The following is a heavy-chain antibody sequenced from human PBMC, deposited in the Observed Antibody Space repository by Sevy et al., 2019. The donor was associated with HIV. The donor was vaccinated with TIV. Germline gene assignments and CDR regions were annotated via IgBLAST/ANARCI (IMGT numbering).Heavy chain of an antibody. CDR3: ARAQQVTMLVVIGGLYFDF. CDR2: IKQDMSEK. V-gene: IGHV3-7*01. J-gene: IGHJ4*02. Sequence: GGSLILSCAASGFTFSSYWMTWVHQAPGKGLEWVANIKQDMSEKYYADSVKGRFTISRDNARNSLYLQMESLRAEDTAVYYCARAQQVTMLVVIGGLYFDFWGQGTLVTVSS. CDR1: GFTFSSYW. D-gene: IGHD3-22*01.